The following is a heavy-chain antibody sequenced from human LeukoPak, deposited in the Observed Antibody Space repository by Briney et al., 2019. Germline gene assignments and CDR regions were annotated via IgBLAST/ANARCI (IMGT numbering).Heavy chain of an antibody. CDR3: ATGMLSGSYYVTYFQH. V-gene: IGHV1-24*01. J-gene: IGHJ1*01. D-gene: IGHD1-26*01. Sequence: ASVKVSCKASGGTFSSYAISWVRQAPGKGLEWMGGFDPEDGETIYAQKFQGRVTMTEDTSTDTAYMELSSLRSEDTAVYYCATGMLSGSYYVTYFQHWGQGTLVTVSS. CDR1: GGTFSSYA. CDR2: FDPEDGET.